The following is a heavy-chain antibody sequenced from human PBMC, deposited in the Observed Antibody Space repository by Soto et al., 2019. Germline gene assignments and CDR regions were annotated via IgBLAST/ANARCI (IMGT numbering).Heavy chain of an antibody. J-gene: IGHJ6*02. CDR3: ARQQLLPFYYALDV. CDR1: GGSISGYY. D-gene: IGHD6-13*01. CDR2: IYYRGST. Sequence: KTWETLSLTCNVSGGSISGYYWSWIRQPPGKGLEYIGYIYYRGSTNYNPSLESRVTMSVDTSRNQFSLKVNSVTAADTAVYYCARQQLLPFYYALDVWGQGTTVTVSS. V-gene: IGHV4-59*01.